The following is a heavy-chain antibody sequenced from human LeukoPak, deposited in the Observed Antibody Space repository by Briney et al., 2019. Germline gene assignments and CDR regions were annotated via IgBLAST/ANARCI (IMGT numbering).Heavy chain of an antibody. Sequence: GGSLRLSCAASGFTFDDYAMHWVRQAPGKGLEWVSLISGDGGSTYYADSVEGRFTISRDNSKNSLYLQMNSLRTEDTALYYCAKDLEGGYGDWLYYFDYWGQGTLVTVSS. D-gene: IGHD4-17*01. CDR3: AKDLEGGYGDWLYYFDY. CDR1: GFTFDDYA. CDR2: ISGDGGST. V-gene: IGHV3-43*02. J-gene: IGHJ4*02.